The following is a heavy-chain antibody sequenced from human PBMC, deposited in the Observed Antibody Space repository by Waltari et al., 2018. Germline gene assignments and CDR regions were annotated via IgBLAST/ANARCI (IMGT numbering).Heavy chain of an antibody. D-gene: IGHD6-13*01. V-gene: IGHV4-39*01. J-gene: IGHJ4*02. Sequence: QLQLQESGPGLVKPSETLSLPCTVSGGSISSSSYYWGWIRQPPGKGLEWIGSIYYSGSTYYNPSLKSRVTISVDTSKNQFSLKLSSVTAADTAVYYCASRGYSSSWYYFDYWGQGTLVTVSS. CDR2: IYYSGST. CDR3: ASRGYSSSWYYFDY. CDR1: GGSISSSSYY.